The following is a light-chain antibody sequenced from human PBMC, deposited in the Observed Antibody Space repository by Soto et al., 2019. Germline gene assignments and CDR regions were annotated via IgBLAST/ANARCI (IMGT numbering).Light chain of an antibody. CDR1: SSDVGGYNY. CDR3: CSYTSSTTWV. Sequence: QSALTQPASVSGSPGQSITISCTGTSSDVGGYNYVSWYQQHPGKAPKLMLYDVGSRPSGVSNRFSGSKSGNTASLTISGLQAEDEDDYYCCSYTSSTTWVFGGGTKVTVL. CDR2: DVG. V-gene: IGLV2-14*03. J-gene: IGLJ3*02.